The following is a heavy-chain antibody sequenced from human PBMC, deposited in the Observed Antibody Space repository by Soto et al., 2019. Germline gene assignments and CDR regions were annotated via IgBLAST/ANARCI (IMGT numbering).Heavy chain of an antibody. Sequence: PGGSLRLSCAASGFTFSSYGMHWVRQPPGKGLEWVAVVWYDGSNKYYADSVKGRFTISRDNSKNTLYLQMNSLRAEDTAVYYCARDNPIYCGRYPGYWGQGTLVTVSS. V-gene: IGHV3-33*01. CDR3: ARDNPIYCGRYPGY. CDR1: GFTFSSYG. D-gene: IGHD1-26*01. J-gene: IGHJ4*02. CDR2: VWYDGSNK.